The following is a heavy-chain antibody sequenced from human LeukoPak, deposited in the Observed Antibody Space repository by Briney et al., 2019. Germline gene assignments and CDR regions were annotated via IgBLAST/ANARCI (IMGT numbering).Heavy chain of an antibody. CDR1: GGSISSSSYY. Sequence: SETLSLTCTVSGGSISSSSYYWGWIRQPPGKGLEWIGSIYYTGTTYYNPSLKSRVAISVDTSKNQFSLKLSSVTAADTAVFYCARHYGHSYGYIDYWGQGTLVIVSS. V-gene: IGHV4-39*01. CDR2: IYYTGTT. D-gene: IGHD5-18*01. J-gene: IGHJ4*02. CDR3: ARHYGHSYGYIDY.